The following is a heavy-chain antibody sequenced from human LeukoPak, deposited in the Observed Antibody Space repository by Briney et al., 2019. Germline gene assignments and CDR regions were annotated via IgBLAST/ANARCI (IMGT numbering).Heavy chain of an antibody. Sequence: GGSLRLSCPASGFTFSSYAMSWVRQAPGKGLEWVSAISGSGGSTYYADSVKGRFTISRDNAKNSLYLQMNSLRAEDTALYHCARVQLGDVGYYYYYGMDVWGQGTTVTVSS. V-gene: IGHV3-23*01. J-gene: IGHJ6*02. D-gene: IGHD6-13*01. CDR3: ARVQLGDVGYYYYYGMDV. CDR2: ISGSGGST. CDR1: GFTFSSYA.